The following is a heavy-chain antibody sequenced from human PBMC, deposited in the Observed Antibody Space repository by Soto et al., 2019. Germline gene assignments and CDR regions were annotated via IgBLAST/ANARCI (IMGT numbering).Heavy chain of an antibody. J-gene: IGHJ2*01. V-gene: IGHV3-23*01. D-gene: IGHD3-22*01. Sequence: GGSLRLSCAASGFTFSSYAMSWVRQAPGKGLEGVSAIRGSGGSTYYADSVKGRFTISRDNSKTTLYLQMNSLRAEDTAVYYCAKDGGGSSGYYFGIWYFDLWGRGTLVTVSS. CDR1: GFTFSSYA. CDR3: AKDGGGSSGYYFGIWYFDL. CDR2: IRGSGGST.